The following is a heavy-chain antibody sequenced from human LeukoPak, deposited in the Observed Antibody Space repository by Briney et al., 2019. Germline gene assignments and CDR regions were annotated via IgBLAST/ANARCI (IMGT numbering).Heavy chain of an antibody. D-gene: IGHD3-10*01. V-gene: IGHV1-2*06. Sequence: GASVKVSCKASGYTLTGYYMHWVRQAPGQGLEWMGRINPNSGGTNYARKFQGRVTMTRDTSISTAYMELSRLRSDDTAVYYWARRPPYYYGSGSLDIFDYWGQGTLVTVSS. CDR2: INPNSGGT. CDR3: ARRPPYYYGSGSLDIFDY. J-gene: IGHJ4*02. CDR1: GYTLTGYY.